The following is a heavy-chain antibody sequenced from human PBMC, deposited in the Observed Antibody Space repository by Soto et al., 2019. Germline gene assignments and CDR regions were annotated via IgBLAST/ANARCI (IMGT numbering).Heavy chain of an antibody. J-gene: IGHJ4*02. D-gene: IGHD2-15*01. CDR2: IKSKTDGGTT. Sequence: EVQLVESGGGLVKPGGSLRLSCAASGFTFSNAWMSWVRQAPGKGLEWVGRIKSKTDGGTTDYAAPVKGRFTISRDDSKHTLYLQMNSLKTEDTAVYYCTTSRAYCSGGSCYHYWGQGTLVTVSS. V-gene: IGHV3-15*01. CDR1: GFTFSNAW. CDR3: TTSRAYCSGGSCYHY.